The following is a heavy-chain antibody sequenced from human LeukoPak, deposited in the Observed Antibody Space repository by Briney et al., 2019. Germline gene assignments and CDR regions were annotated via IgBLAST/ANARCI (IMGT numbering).Heavy chain of an antibody. Sequence: ASVKVSCKASGYTFTSYYMHWVRQAPGQGLEWMGIINPSGGSTSYAQKFQGRVTMTTDTSTSTAYMELRSLRSDDTAVYYCARAATGTTQPQEVLYWGQGTLVTVSS. J-gene: IGHJ4*02. V-gene: IGHV1-46*01. CDR3: ARAATGTTQPQEVLY. CDR2: INPSGGST. CDR1: GYTFTSYY. D-gene: IGHD1-7*01.